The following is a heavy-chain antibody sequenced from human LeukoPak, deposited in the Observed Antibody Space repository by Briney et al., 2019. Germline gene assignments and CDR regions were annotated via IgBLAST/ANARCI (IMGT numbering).Heavy chain of an antibody. Sequence: PGGSLRLSCAASGFSVSNSYMYWVRQAPGKGLEWVSFFYKGDSTYYAESVRGRFTISRDNSKNTLYLPVNSLIPEDTAVYYCAREVVSGPSYFDSWGQGTLVTVSS. CDR3: AREVVSGPSYFDS. V-gene: IGHV3-53*01. CDR1: GFSVSNSY. CDR2: FYKGDST. J-gene: IGHJ4*02. D-gene: IGHD3-10*01.